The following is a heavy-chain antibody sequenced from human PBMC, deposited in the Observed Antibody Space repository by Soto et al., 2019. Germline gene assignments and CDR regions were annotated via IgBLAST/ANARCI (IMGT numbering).Heavy chain of an antibody. D-gene: IGHD6-13*01. Sequence: GGSLRLSCAASGFTFSSYGMHWVRQAPGKGLEWVAVISYDGSNKYYADSVKGRFTISRDNSKNTLYLQMNSLRAEDTAVYYCAKDRLYLIAAAGTFDYWGQGTLVTVSS. J-gene: IGHJ4*02. V-gene: IGHV3-30*18. CDR1: GFTFSSYG. CDR2: ISYDGSNK. CDR3: AKDRLYLIAAAGTFDY.